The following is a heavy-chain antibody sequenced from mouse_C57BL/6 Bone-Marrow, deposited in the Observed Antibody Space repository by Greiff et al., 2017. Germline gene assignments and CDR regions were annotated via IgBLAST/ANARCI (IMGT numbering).Heavy chain of an antibody. CDR1: GYTFTSYW. CDR2: IHPNSGST. V-gene: IGHV1-64*01. J-gene: IGHJ3*01. D-gene: IGHD2-1*01. Sequence: QVQLQQSGAELVKPGASVKLSCKASGYTFTSYWMHWVKQRPGQGLEWIGMIHPNSGSTNYNEKFKSKATLTVDKSSSTAYMQLSSLTSEDSAVYYCARKDGNYPAWFAYWGQGTLVTVSA. CDR3: ARKDGNYPAWFAY.